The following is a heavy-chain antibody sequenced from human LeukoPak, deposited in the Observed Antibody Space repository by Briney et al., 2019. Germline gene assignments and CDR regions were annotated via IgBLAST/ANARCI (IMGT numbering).Heavy chain of an antibody. V-gene: IGHV4-34*01. D-gene: IGHD4-17*01. CDR1: GGSFSGYY. J-gene: IGHJ4*02. CDR2: INHSGST. Sequence: KSSETPSLTCAVYGGSFSGYYWSWIRQPPGKGLEWIGEINHSGSTNYNPSLKSRVTISVDTSKNQFSLKLSSVTAADTAVYYCASEDGDYGTTVHNYWGQGTLVTVSS. CDR3: ASEDGDYGTTVHNY.